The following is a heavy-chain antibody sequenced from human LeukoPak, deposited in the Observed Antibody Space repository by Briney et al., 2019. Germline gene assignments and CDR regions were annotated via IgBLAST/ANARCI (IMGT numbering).Heavy chain of an antibody. Sequence: ASVKVSCKASGYTFTSYDINWVRQATGQGLEWMGWMNPNSGNTGYAQKFQGRVTMTRNTSISTDYLELSSLRSEDTAVYYCARDVRIAAAGIAQYYYYMDVWGKGTTVTVSS. D-gene: IGHD6-13*01. CDR3: ARDVRIAAAGIAQYYYYMDV. V-gene: IGHV1-8*01. CDR2: MNPNSGNT. CDR1: GYTFTSYD. J-gene: IGHJ6*03.